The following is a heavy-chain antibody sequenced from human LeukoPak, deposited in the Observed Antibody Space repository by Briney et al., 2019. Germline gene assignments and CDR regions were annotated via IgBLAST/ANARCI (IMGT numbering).Heavy chain of an antibody. Sequence: GGSLRLSCAASGFTVSNNYMNWVRQAPGKGLDWVSVISSGGSTYYADSVKGRFTISRDNSKNTVYLQMNSLTAEDTAVYYCTIGAINWGKGTLVTVSS. V-gene: IGHV3-66*01. CDR1: GFTVSNNY. J-gene: IGHJ4*02. CDR3: TIGAIN. D-gene: IGHD2-2*01. CDR2: ISSGGST.